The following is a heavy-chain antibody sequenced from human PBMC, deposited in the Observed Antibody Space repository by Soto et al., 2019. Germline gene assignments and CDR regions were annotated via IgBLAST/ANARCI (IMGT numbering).Heavy chain of an antibody. Sequence: SQXLSITSAISVDTVFSDSSSWKWNRQSPSRGLEWLGRTYYRSRWYNEYGTYVESRISFSADTSNNQFSLHLTSVSPEDTAVYFCVRDVWGWIVYWGQGNLVNVSS. V-gene: IGHV6-1*01. CDR3: VRDVWGWIVY. CDR1: VDTVFSDSSS. J-gene: IGHJ4*02. D-gene: IGHD3-16*01. CDR2: TYYRSRWYN.